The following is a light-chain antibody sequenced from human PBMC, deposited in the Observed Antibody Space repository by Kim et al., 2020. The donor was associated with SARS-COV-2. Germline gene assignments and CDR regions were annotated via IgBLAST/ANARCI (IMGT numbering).Light chain of an antibody. CDR3: QQLINYPRS. CDR1: QGISSY. J-gene: IGKJ2*01. Sequence: DIQLTQSPSFLSSSIGDRVTITCRASQGISSYLAWYQQKPGKAPKLLIYAASTLQNGVPSRFSGSGSGTEFTLTINILQPADFATYYCQQLINYPRSFGQGTKLEI. CDR2: AAS. V-gene: IGKV1-9*01.